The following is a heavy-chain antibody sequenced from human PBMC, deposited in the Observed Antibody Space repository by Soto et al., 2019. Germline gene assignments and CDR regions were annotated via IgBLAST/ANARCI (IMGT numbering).Heavy chain of an antibody. CDR2: IYYSGST. CDR1: RGSISNYY. J-gene: IGHJ4*02. V-gene: IGHV4-59*01. Sequence: SETPSLTRTVSRGSISNYYWSWIRQPPGKALEWIGYIYYSGSTNYNPSLKSRVTISVDTSKNQFSLKLTSVTAADTAVYYCARDYPTFDYWGQGTLVT. CDR3: ARDYPTFDY.